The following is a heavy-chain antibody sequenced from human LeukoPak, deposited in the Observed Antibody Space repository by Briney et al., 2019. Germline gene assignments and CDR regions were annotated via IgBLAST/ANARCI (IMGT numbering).Heavy chain of an antibody. D-gene: IGHD3-10*01. J-gene: IGHJ3*02. CDR3: ARFYGSGPDAFDI. CDR2: MNPNSGNT. V-gene: IGHV1-8*03. Sequence: ASVKVSCKASGYTFTSYDINWVRQATGQGLEWMGWMNPNSGNTGYAQKFQGRVTITRNTSVSTAYMELSSLRSEDTAVYYCARFYGSGPDAFDIWGQGTMVTVSS. CDR1: GYTFTSYD.